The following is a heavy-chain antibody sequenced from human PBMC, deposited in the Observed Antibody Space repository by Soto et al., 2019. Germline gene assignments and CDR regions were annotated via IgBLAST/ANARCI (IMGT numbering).Heavy chain of an antibody. D-gene: IGHD4-17*01. CDR2: VYYSGST. CDR1: GGSISSYY. Sequence: PSETLSLTCTVSGGSISSYYWSWIRQPPGKGLEWIGYVYYSGSTNYNPSLKSRVTISVDTSKNHFSLNLSSVTAADTAVYYCARSLRGDYLYYFDFWGQGALVTVSS. V-gene: IGHV4-59*08. J-gene: IGHJ4*02. CDR3: ARSLRGDYLYYFDF.